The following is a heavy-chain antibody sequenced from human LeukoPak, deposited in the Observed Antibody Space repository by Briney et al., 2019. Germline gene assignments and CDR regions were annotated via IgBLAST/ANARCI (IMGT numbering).Heavy chain of an antibody. V-gene: IGHV1-69*01. Sequence: ASVKVSCKASGGTFSSYAISWVRQAPGQGLEWMGGIIPIFGTANYAQKFQGRVTITADESTSTAYMELSSLRSEDTAVYYCARMCDSSGYYYQCSDYWGQGTLVTVSS. CDR1: GGTFSSYA. CDR3: ARMCDSSGYYYQCSDY. D-gene: IGHD3-22*01. CDR2: IIPIFGTA. J-gene: IGHJ4*02.